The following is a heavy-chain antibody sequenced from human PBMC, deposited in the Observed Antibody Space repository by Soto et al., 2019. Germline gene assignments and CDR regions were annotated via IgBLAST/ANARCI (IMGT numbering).Heavy chain of an antibody. J-gene: IGHJ6*02. CDR2: IYHSGST. CDR3: AREGVSLVGAAGGMDV. CDR1: GGSISSSNW. Sequence: QVQLQESGPGLVKPSGTLSLTCAVSGGSISSSNWWSWVRQPPGKGLEWIGEIYHSGSTNYNPSLKSRVTISVDKSKNQCSLKRSSVTAADTAGYYCAREGVSLVGAAGGMDVWGQGTTVTVSS. V-gene: IGHV4-4*02. D-gene: IGHD1-26*01.